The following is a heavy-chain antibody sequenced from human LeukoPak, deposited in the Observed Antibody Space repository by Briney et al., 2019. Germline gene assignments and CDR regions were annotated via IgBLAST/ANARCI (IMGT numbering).Heavy chain of an antibody. CDR3: ARTDYYDKSIDY. Sequence: GGSLRLSCAASGFTFSSYAMSWVRQAPGKGLEWVSSISSSSSYIYYADSVKGRFTISRDIAKNSLYLQMNSLRAEDTAVYYCARTDYYDKSIDYWGQGTLVTVSS. CDR1: GFTFSSYA. D-gene: IGHD3-22*01. V-gene: IGHV3-21*01. CDR2: ISSSSSYI. J-gene: IGHJ4*02.